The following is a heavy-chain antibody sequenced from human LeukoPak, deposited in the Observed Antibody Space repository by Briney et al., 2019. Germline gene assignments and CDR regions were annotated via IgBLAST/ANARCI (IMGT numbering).Heavy chain of an antibody. V-gene: IGHV1-69*05. CDR1: GGTFSSYA. CDR2: IIPIFGTA. J-gene: IGHJ3*02. CDR3: ARAYCSSTSCYYDAFDI. D-gene: IGHD2-2*01. Sequence: SVKVSCKASGGTFSSYAISWVRQAPGQGLEWMGGIIPIFGTANYAQKLQGRVTMTTDTSTSTAYMELRSLRSDDTAVYYCARAYCSSTSCYYDAFDIWGQGTMVTVSS.